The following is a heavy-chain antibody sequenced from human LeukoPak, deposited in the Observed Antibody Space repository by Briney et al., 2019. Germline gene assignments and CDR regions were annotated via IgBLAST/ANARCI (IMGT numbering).Heavy chain of an antibody. J-gene: IGHJ4*02. V-gene: IGHV3-23*01. CDR2: ISGSGGST. CDR1: GFTFSSYA. D-gene: IGHD3-9*01. CDR3: ANYYDILTGYAY. Sequence: GGSLRLSWAASGFTFSSYAMSWVRQAPGKGLEWVSAISGSGGSTYYADSVKGRFTISRDNSKNTLYLQMNSLRAEDTAVYYCANYYDILTGYAYWGQGTLVTVSS.